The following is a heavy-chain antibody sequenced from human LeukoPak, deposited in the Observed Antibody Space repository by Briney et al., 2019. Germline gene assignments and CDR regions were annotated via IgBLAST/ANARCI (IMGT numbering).Heavy chain of an antibody. J-gene: IGHJ6*02. CDR2: ISGSGGST. Sequence: GGSLRLSCAASGLTFSSYAMSWVRQAPGKGLEWVSAISGSGGSTYYADSVKGRFTISRDNSKNTLYLQMNSLRAEDTAVYYCAKDGASSGWYYGMDVWGQGTTVTVSS. CDR3: AKDGASSGWYYGMDV. CDR1: GLTFSSYA. D-gene: IGHD6-19*01. V-gene: IGHV3-23*01.